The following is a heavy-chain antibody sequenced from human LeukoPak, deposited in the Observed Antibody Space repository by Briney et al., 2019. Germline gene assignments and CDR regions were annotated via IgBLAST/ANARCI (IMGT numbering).Heavy chain of an antibody. D-gene: IGHD3-3*02. V-gene: IGHV3-23*01. CDR2: TSGSGDTT. J-gene: IGHJ4*02. CDR3: AKVGSPLGPPFDY. Sequence: GGSLRLSCAASGFTFSTYAMSWVRQAPGKGVEWVSATSGSGDTTYYADSVKGRFTSSRDNSKNTLYLQINSLRAGDTAVYYCAKVGSPLGPPFDYWGQGTLVTVSS. CDR1: GFTFSTYA.